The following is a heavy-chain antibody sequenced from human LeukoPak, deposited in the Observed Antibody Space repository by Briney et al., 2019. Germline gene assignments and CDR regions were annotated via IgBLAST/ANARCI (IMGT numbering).Heavy chain of an antibody. D-gene: IGHD5-24*01. V-gene: IGHV4-61*08. Sequence: SETLSLTCAVSGGSISSGGYYWSWIRQPPGKGLEWIGYIYYSGSTNYNPSLKSRVTISVDTSKNQFSLKLSSVTAADTAVYYCARDNGYPTGFDYWGQGTLVTVSS. CDR3: ARDNGYPTGFDY. CDR1: GGSISSGGYY. CDR2: IYYSGST. J-gene: IGHJ4*02.